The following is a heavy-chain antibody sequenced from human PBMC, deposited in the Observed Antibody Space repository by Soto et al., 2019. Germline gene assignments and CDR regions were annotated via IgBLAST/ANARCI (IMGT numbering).Heavy chain of an antibody. CDR3: ARVDTAMVPAPNLYYYYGMDV. CDR2: IWYDGSNK. Sequence: GGSLRLSCAASGFTFSSYGMHWVRQAPGKGLEWVAVIWYDGSNKYYADSVKGRFTISRDNSKNTLYLQMNSLRAEDTAVYYCARVDTAMVPAPNLYYYYGMDVWGQGTTVTVSS. D-gene: IGHD5-18*01. J-gene: IGHJ6*02. V-gene: IGHV3-33*01. CDR1: GFTFSSYG.